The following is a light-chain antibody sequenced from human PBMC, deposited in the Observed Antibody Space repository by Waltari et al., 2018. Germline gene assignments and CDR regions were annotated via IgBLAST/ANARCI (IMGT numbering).Light chain of an antibody. V-gene: IGKV3-20*01. Sequence: NVLSQSPGTLPLSPGEGATLSCRASQSVANRFLAWYQQKPGQAPRLLIHDASIRATGVPDRFSGSGSGTDFTLTISRLEPEDFAVYYCHQSGGSQRTFGGGTKLEIK. CDR3: HQSGGSQRT. CDR2: DAS. J-gene: IGKJ4*01. CDR1: QSVANRF.